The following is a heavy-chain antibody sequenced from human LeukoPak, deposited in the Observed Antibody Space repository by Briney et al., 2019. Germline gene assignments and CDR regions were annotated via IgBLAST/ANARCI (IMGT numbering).Heavy chain of an antibody. V-gene: IGHV3-21*01. CDR3: ARDRDGCFGDI. D-gene: IGHD5-24*01. CDR2: ISSSSSYI. Sequence: GGSLRLSCAASGFTFSSYSMNWVRQAPGKGLEWVSSISSSSSYIYYADSVKGRFTISRDNAKNSLYLQMNSLRAEDTAVYYCARDRDGCFGDIWGQGTMATVSS. CDR1: GFTFSSYS. J-gene: IGHJ3*02.